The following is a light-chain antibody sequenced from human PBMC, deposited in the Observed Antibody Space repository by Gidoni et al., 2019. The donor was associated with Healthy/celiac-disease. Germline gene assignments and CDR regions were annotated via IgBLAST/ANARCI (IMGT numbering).Light chain of an antibody. J-gene: IGKJ3*01. CDR3: QQRSNWPPT. CDR2: DAS. CDR1: QRVSSY. V-gene: IGKV3-11*01. Sequence: EIVLTQSPATLSLSPGERATFSCTASQRVSSYLAWYQQKPGQAPRLLIYDASNRATGIPARFSGSRSGTDFTLTISSLEPEDFAVYYCQQRSNWPPTFGRGTKVDIK.